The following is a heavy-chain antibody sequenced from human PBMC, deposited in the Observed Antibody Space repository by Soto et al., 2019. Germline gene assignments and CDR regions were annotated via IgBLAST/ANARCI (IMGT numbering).Heavy chain of an antibody. CDR1: GGSISRGGYF. CDR3: AREPSI. Sequence: SETLSLTCTVSGGSISRGGYFWNWIRQQPGKGLERIGYIYYSGSTYYNPSLKSRVTISLDTSKSQICLRLYSVTAADTAVYYCAREPSIWGQGTLVTSPQ. J-gene: IGHJ4*02. CDR2: IYYSGST. V-gene: IGHV4-31*02.